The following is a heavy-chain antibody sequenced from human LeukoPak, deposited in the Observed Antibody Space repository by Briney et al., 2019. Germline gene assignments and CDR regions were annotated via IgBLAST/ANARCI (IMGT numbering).Heavy chain of an antibody. CDR1: GFTFSDYA. CDR2: IRSKAYGGTT. Sequence: PGRSLRLSCTASGFTFSDYAMSWVRQAPGKGLEWVGFIRSKAYGGTTEYAASVKGRFTISRDDSTSIAYLEMNSLITEDTAVYYCTRGNQVLLYFFDYWRQGTLATVSS. J-gene: IGHJ4*02. V-gene: IGHV3-49*04. D-gene: IGHD2-2*01. CDR3: TRGNQVLLYFFDY.